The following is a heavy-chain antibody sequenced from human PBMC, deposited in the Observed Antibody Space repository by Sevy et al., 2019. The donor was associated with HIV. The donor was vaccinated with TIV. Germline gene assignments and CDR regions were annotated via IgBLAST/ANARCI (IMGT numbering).Heavy chain of an antibody. D-gene: IGHD6-19*01. CDR2: INKDGSET. CDR1: GFTFSEFW. Sequence: GGYLRLSCAASGFTFSEFWMTWVRQPPGKGLQWLANINKDGSETNYVDSVKGRFTNSRDNARNSLYLQLDSLRAEDTAVYYCARAISTGWYPNWFDSWGLGTLVTVSS. V-gene: IGHV3-7*04. J-gene: IGHJ5*01. CDR3: ARAISTGWYPNWFDS.